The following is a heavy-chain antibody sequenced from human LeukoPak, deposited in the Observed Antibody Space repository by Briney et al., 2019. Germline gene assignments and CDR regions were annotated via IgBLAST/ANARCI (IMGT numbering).Heavy chain of an antibody. J-gene: IGHJ6*03. CDR1: GYTFTGYY. CDR2: INPNSGGT. D-gene: IGHD6-6*01. CDR3: AREGSSSSATGYMDV. Sequence: ASVKVSCKASGYTFTGYYMHWVRQAPGQGLEWMGWINPNSGGTNYAQKFQGRVTMTRDTSISTAYMELSRLRSDDTAVYYCAREGSSSSATGYMDVWGKGTTVTVSS. V-gene: IGHV1-2*02.